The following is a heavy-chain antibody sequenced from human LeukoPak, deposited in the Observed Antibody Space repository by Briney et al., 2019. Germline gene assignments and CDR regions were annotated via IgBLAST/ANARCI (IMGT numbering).Heavy chain of an antibody. Sequence: GRSLRLSCAASGFTFSSYGMHWVRQAPGKGLEWVAVIWYDGSNKYYADSVKGRFTISRDNSKNTLYLQMNSLRTEDTAMYYCARDLFAMTQWEQLGYWGQGTLVTVSS. CDR1: GFTFSSYG. CDR2: IWYDGSNK. CDR3: ARDLFAMTQWEQLGY. V-gene: IGHV3-33*01. D-gene: IGHD1-26*01. J-gene: IGHJ4*02.